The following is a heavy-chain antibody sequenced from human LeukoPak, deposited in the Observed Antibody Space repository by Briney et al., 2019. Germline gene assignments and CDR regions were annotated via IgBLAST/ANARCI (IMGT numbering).Heavy chain of an antibody. V-gene: IGHV3-13*01. Sequence: GGSLRLSCAASGFTFSSYDMHWVRQATGKGLEWVSAIGTAGDAYYPGPVKGRFTISRENAKNSLYLQMNSLRAGDTAVYYCARARFLEWSYYFDYWGQGTLVTVSS. CDR3: ARARFLEWSYYFDY. J-gene: IGHJ4*02. CDR1: GFTFSSYD. CDR2: IGTAGDA. D-gene: IGHD3-3*01.